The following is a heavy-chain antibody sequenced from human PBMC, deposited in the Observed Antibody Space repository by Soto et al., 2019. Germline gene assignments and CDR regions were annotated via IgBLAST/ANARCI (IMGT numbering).Heavy chain of an antibody. CDR2: IRGSGGST. CDR3: APVMGWSDAFDI. V-gene: IGHV3-23*01. D-gene: IGHD2-8*01. CDR1: GFTFSSYA. Sequence: GGSLRLSCAASGFTFSSYAMSCVRQAPGKGLEWVSAIRGSGGSTYYADSVKGPFTISRDNSKNTLYLQMTSLRAEDTAVYYCAPVMGWSDAFDIWGQGTMVTVSS. J-gene: IGHJ3*02.